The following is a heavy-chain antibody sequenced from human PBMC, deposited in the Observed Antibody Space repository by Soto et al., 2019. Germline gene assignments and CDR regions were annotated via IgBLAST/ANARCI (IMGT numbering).Heavy chain of an antibody. J-gene: IGHJ6*02. CDR3: ARTGQTYYYYGMDV. CDR2: IYTSGST. V-gene: IGHV4-4*07. Sequence: SETLSLTCTVSGGSISSYYWSWIRQPAGKGLEWTGRIYTSGSTNYNPSLKSRVTMSVDTSKNQFSLKLSSVTAADTAVYYCARTGQTYYYYGMDVWGQGTTVTVSS. CDR1: GGSISSYY.